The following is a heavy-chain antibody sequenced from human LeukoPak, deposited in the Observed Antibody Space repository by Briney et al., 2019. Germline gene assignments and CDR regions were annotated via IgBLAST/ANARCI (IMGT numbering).Heavy chain of an antibody. D-gene: IGHD3-3*01. J-gene: IGHJ4*02. CDR2: ISYDGRNK. CDR3: ARDMGYYTD. CDR1: RFTFSEYW. Sequence: GGSLRLSCAASRFTFSEYWMSWVRQAPGKGLEWVAVISYDGRNKYYADSVKGRFTISRDNSKNTLYLQMNSLRAEDTAVYYCARDMGYYTDWGQGTLVTVSS. V-gene: IGHV3-30*03.